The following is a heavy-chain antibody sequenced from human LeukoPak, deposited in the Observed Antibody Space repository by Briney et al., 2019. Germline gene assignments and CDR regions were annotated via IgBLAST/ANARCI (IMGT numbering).Heavy chain of an antibody. J-gene: IGHJ4*02. V-gene: IGHV3-7*01. Sequence: AGGSLRLSCAASGFTFTKYWMTWVRQAPGKGLEWVANIKPDGSDKYYVDSVKGRFTVSRDNAKNSLYLQMNSLRAEDTAVYYCAKGGDHWGQGTLVTVSS. CDR3: AKGGDH. CDR2: IKPDGSDK. D-gene: IGHD3-16*01. CDR1: GFTFTKYW.